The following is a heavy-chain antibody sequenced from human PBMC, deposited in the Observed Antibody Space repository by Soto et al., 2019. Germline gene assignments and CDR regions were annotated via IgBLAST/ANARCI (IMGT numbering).Heavy chain of an antibody. CDR1: GYSISSDYY. V-gene: IGHV4-38-2*01. Sequence: SETLSLTCAVSGYSISSDYYWGWIRQPPGKGLEWIGSISHSGSAYYNPSLKTRVTMSVDTSKNQFSLKLSSVTAADTALYYCARGLSGGFDYWGQGTLVTVSS. CDR2: ISHSGSA. CDR3: ARGLSGGFDY. D-gene: IGHD7-27*01. J-gene: IGHJ4*02.